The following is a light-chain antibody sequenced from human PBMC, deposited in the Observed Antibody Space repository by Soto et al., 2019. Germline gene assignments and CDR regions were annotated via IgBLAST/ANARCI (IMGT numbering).Light chain of an antibody. J-gene: IGKJ1*01. Sequence: EIVMTQSPVTLSVSPGERATLSCRASQSVSSNLAWYQQKPGQAPGLLIYGAFTRATGIPARFSGTGSGTEFTLTIGSLQSEDFALYYCQQYNDWPLTFGQGTKVDIK. V-gene: IGKV3-15*01. CDR2: GAF. CDR3: QQYNDWPLT. CDR1: QSVSSN.